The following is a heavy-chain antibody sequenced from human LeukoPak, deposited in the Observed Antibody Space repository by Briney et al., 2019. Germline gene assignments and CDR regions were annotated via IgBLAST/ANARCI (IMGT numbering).Heavy chain of an antibody. CDR1: GFTFDQYA. CDR2: ISWNSGNI. V-gene: IGHV3-9*03. CDR3: AIDMRYISSGSFDY. Sequence: PGRSLRLSCAASGFTFDQYAMHWVRQAPGKGLEGVAGISWNSGNIVYADSVRGRFTISRDNAKNSLYLQMDNLRAEDMALYYYAIDMRYISSGSFDYWGQGTMVTVSS. J-gene: IGHJ4*01. D-gene: IGHD6-6*01.